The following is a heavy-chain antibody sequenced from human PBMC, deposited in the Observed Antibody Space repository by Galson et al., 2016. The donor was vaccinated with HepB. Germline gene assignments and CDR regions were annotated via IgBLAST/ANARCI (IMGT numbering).Heavy chain of an antibody. D-gene: IGHD1-26*01. CDR3: AHRHPRVGNDLDV. CDR2: IYWDDDK. J-gene: IGHJ6*02. Sequence: LVKPTQTLTLTCTLSGVSLSTRGVAVVWLRQTPGKALEWLGPIYWDDDKRYSPSLKSRITITKDTSKNQVVLTMTNVDPVDTATYFCAHRHPRVGNDLDVWGQGTTVTVSS. V-gene: IGHV2-5*02. CDR1: GVSLSTRGVA.